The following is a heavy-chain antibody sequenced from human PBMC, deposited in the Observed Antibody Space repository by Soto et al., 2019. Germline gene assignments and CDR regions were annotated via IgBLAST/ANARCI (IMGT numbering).Heavy chain of an antibody. CDR3: ATGASPWSDYDYYYYYMDV. J-gene: IGHJ6*03. Sequence: ASVKVSCKVSGYTLTELSMHWVRQAPGKGLEWMGGFDPEDGETIYAQKFQGRVTMTEDTSTDTAYMELSSLRSEDTAVYYCATGASPWSDYDYYYYYMDVWGKGTTVTVS. V-gene: IGHV1-24*01. CDR1: GYTLTELS. D-gene: IGHD3-3*01. CDR2: FDPEDGET.